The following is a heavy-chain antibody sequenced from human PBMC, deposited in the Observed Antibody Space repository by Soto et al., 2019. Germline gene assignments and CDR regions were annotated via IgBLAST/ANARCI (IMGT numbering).Heavy chain of an antibody. V-gene: IGHV5-51*01. D-gene: IGHD6-19*01. CDR2: IYPGDSDT. Sequence: RGESLKISCKGSGYSFTSYWIGWVRQMPGKGLEWMGIIYPGDSDTRYSPSFQGQVTISADKSISTAYLQWSSLKASDTAMYYCAVAGKDYYYGMDVWGQGTTVTVSS. J-gene: IGHJ6*02. CDR3: AVAGKDYYYGMDV. CDR1: GYSFTSYW.